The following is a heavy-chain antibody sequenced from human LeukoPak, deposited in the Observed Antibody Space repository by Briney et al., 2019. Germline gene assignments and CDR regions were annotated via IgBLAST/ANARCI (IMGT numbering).Heavy chain of an antibody. Sequence: PGGSLRLSCAASGFTFSSYSMNWVRQAPGKGLEWVSSISSSSSYIYYADSVKGRFTISRDNAKNSLYLQMNSLRAEDTAVYYCAREGITTFGVVIDDAFDIWGQGTMVTVSS. CDR1: GFTFSSYS. CDR3: AREGITTFGVVIDDAFDI. J-gene: IGHJ3*02. V-gene: IGHV3-21*01. CDR2: ISSSSSYI. D-gene: IGHD3-3*01.